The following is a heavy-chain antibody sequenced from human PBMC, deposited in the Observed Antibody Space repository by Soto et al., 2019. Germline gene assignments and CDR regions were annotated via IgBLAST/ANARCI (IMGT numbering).Heavy chain of an antibody. CDR3: ARFYGDYPGVPSWYFDL. D-gene: IGHD4-17*01. V-gene: IGHV3-48*01. J-gene: IGHJ2*01. CDR2: ISSSSSTI. Sequence: HPGGSLRLSCAASGFTFSSYSMNWVRQAPGKGLEWVSYISSSSSTIYYADSVKGRFTISRDNAKNSLYLQMNSLRAEDTAVYYCARFYGDYPGVPSWYFDLWGRGILVTVSS. CDR1: GFTFSSYS.